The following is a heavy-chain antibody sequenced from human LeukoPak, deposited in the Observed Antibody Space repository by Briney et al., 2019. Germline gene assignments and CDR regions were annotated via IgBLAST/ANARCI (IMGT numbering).Heavy chain of an antibody. D-gene: IGHD3-22*01. J-gene: IGHJ5*02. V-gene: IGHV3-30*04. CDR2: ISYDGSNK. CDR3: ARLGYYDSSGYYYGFDP. CDR1: GFTFSSYA. Sequence: PGGSLRLSCAASGFTFSSYAMHWVRQAPGKGLEWVAVISYDGSNKYYADSVKGRFTISRDNAKNSLYLQMNSLRAEDTAVYYCARLGYYDSSGYYYGFDPWGQGTLVTVSS.